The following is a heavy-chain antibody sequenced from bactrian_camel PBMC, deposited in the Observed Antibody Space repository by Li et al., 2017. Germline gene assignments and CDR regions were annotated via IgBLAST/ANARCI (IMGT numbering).Heavy chain of an antibody. J-gene: IGHJ4*01. CDR2: IHSQGHFT. CDR3: AADGPGYWSLLRCVVAY. V-gene: IGHV3S1*01. D-gene: IGHD1*01. Sequence: HVQLVESGGGSVQAGGSLRLSCEVSGYTGATYFTGWFRQAPGKEREGVAAIHSQGHFTRYADSVKGRFTISRDDAKNTVYLRMNSLKSEDTALYYCAADGPGYWSLLRCVVAYSGPGTQVTVS. CDR1: GYTGATYF.